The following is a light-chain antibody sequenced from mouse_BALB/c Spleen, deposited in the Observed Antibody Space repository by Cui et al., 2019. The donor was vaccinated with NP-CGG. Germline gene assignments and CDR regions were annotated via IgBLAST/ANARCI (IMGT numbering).Light chain of an antibody. Sequence: QAVLTSASALTTSSGETVTLTCRSSTGAVTTNNYANWVQEKPDHLFTGLIGGTNNRAPGVPARFSGSLIGDKAALTITGAQTEDEAIYFCALWYSNHWVFGGGTKLTVL. CDR3: ALWYSNHWV. CDR2: GTN. CDR1: TGAVTTNNY. J-gene: IGLJ1*01. V-gene: IGLV1*01.